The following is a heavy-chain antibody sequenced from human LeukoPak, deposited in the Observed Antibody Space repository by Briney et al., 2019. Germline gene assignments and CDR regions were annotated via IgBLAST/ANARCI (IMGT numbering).Heavy chain of an antibody. CDR1: GYSFTSYW. CDR2: IYPGDSDT. Sequence: GESLKISCKGSGYSFTSYWIGWVRQMPGKGLEWMGIIYPGDSDTRYSPSFQGRVTISADKSISTAYLQWSSLKASDTAMYYCARTYYYDSSGYYPFDYWGQGTLVTVSS. CDR3: ARTYYYDSSGYYPFDY. V-gene: IGHV5-51*01. J-gene: IGHJ4*02. D-gene: IGHD3-22*01.